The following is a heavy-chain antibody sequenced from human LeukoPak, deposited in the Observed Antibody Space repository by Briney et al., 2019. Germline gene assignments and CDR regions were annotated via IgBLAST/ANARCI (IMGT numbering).Heavy chain of an antibody. Sequence: SETLSLTCTVSGGSTSSDYWSWIRQPPGKGLEWIGYIYYSGSTNYNPSLKSRATISVDTSKKQFSLKLSSVTAADTAVYYCARRSMVRTVGYYYGMDVWGQGTTVTVSS. CDR1: GGSTSSDY. CDR2: IYYSGST. V-gene: IGHV4-59*08. D-gene: IGHD4/OR15-4a*01. CDR3: ARRSMVRTVGYYYGMDV. J-gene: IGHJ6*02.